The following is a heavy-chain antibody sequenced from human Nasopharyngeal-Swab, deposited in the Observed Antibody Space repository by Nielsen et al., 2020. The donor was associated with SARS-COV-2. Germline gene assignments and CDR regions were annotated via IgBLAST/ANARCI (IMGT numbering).Heavy chain of an antibody. CDR1: GYTFKSFA. CDR3: ATGTSSGRANWFDP. Sequence: ASVKVSCKASGYTFKSFAVNWVRQAPGQGLEWMGWISAYNGNTNYAQNLQGRVTMTTDTSTSTVYMELRSLRSDDTAVYYCATGTSSGRANWFDPWGQGTLVTVSS. V-gene: IGHV1-18*01. CDR2: ISAYNGNT. D-gene: IGHD3-3*01. J-gene: IGHJ5*02.